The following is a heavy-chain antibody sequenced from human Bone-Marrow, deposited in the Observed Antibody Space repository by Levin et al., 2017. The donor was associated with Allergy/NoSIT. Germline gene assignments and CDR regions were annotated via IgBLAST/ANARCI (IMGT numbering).Heavy chain of an antibody. D-gene: IGHD3-3*01. Sequence: PGGSLRLSCVASGFSFSNFGMQWVRQAPGKGLEWVAVISYDGNTKYYIDSVKGRFTISRDNSKNTLILQMNSLRAEDTAVYYCAKDPDDFWSGYTRPGALRYGLDVWGQGTSVTVSS. V-gene: IGHV3-30*18. CDR3: AKDPDDFWSGYTRPGALRYGLDV. CDR2: ISYDGNTK. J-gene: IGHJ6*02. CDR1: GFSFSNFG.